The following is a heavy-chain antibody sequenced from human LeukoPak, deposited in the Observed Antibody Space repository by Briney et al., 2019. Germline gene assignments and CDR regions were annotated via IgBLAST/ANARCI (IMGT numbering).Heavy chain of an antibody. CDR3: ARSGWDDEGRFDS. CDR2: VSHSGDT. CDR1: GGSITNSY. Sequence: SETLSLTCTVSGGSITNSYWNWIRQPPGKGLEWVGYVSHSGDTKYNPSLEHRVTISADISKNQFSLELTSVTAADTAMYFCARSGWDDEGRFDSWGRGTLVTVSS. D-gene: IGHD6-19*01. J-gene: IGHJ5*01. V-gene: IGHV4-59*01.